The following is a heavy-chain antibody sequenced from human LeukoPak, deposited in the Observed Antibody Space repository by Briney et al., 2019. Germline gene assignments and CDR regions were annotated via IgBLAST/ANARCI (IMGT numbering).Heavy chain of an antibody. CDR1: GYIFTGYY. Sequence: ASVKVSCKASGYIFTGYYMHWVRQAPGQGLEWMGWINPNSGGTNYAQKFQGRVTMTRDTSISTAYMELTRLRSDDTAVYYCARAFTGTSRRYGDYWFDPWGREPWSPSPQ. J-gene: IGHJ5*02. V-gene: IGHV1-2*02. CDR3: ARAFTGTSRRYGDYWFDP. D-gene: IGHD4-17*01. CDR2: INPNSGGT.